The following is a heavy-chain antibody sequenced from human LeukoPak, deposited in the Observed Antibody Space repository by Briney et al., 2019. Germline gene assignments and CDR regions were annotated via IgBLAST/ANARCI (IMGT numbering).Heavy chain of an antibody. Sequence: PGGSLRPSCAASGFTFSSYAMSWVRQAPGKGLEWVSAISGSGGSTYYADSVKGRFTISRDNSKNTLYLQMNSLRAEDTAVYYCAKARGLGIVGAHFDYWGQGTLVTVSS. CDR1: GFTFSSYA. V-gene: IGHV3-23*01. CDR2: ISGSGGST. J-gene: IGHJ4*02. D-gene: IGHD1-26*01. CDR3: AKARGLGIVGAHFDY.